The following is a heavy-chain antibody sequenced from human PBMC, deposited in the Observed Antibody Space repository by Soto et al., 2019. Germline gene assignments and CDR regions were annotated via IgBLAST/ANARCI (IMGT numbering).Heavy chain of an antibody. Sequence: GSLRLSCAASGFTFSSYGMHWVRQAPGKGLEWVAVISYDGSNKYYADSVKGRFTISGDNSKNTLYLQMNSLRAEDTAVYYCAKDYSSSWYGGWTFYYYGMDVWGQGTTVTVSS. CDR1: GFTFSSYG. CDR3: AKDYSSSWYGGWTFYYYGMDV. V-gene: IGHV3-30*18. CDR2: ISYDGSNK. J-gene: IGHJ6*02. D-gene: IGHD6-13*01.